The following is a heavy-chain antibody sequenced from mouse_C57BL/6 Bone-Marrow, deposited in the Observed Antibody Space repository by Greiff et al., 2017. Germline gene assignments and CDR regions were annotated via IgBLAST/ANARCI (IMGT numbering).Heavy chain of an antibody. V-gene: IGHV6-6*01. CDR2: IRNKANNHAT. Sequence: EVMLVESGGGLVQPGGSMKLSCAASGFTFSDAWMDWVRQSPEKGLEWVAEIRNKANNHATYYAESVKGRFTISRDDSKSSVYLQMNSLRAEETGIYYYTRKLRPYFDYWGQGTTLTVSS. D-gene: IGHD3-2*02. CDR1: GFTFSDAW. J-gene: IGHJ2*01. CDR3: TRKLRPYFDY.